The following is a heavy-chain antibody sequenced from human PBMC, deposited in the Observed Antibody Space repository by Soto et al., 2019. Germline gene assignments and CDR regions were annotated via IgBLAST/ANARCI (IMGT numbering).Heavy chain of an antibody. J-gene: IGHJ4*02. CDR1: GFTFSDYS. CDR3: ARSRGYTYGSVDC. CDR2: ISESSGDM. Sequence: EVQLVESGGGLVKPGGSLRLSCAAFGFTFSDYSMNWVRQAPGKGLEWVSSISESSGDMYYADSVKGRFTISRDNAKNSLYLQMNSLRVDDTAVYYCARSRGYTYGSVDCWGQGTLVTVSS. D-gene: IGHD5-18*01. V-gene: IGHV3-21*06.